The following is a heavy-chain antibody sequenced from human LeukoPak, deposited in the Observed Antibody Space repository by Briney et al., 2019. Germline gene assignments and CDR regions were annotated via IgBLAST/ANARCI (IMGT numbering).Heavy chain of an antibody. CDR1: GGSISSGGYY. CDR2: IYYSGST. J-gene: IGHJ6*02. CDR3: ARVCSSSCDYYYGMDV. Sequence: SETLSLTCTVSGGSISSGGYYWSWIRQHPGKGLEWIGYIYYSGSTYYNPSLKSRVTISVDTSKNQFSLKLSSVTAADTAVYYCARVCSSSCDYYYGMDVWGQGTTVTVSS. V-gene: IGHV4-31*03. D-gene: IGHD6-13*01.